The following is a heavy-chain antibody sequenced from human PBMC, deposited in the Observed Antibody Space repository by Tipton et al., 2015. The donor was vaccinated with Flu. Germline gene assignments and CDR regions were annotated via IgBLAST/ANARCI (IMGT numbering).Heavy chain of an antibody. J-gene: IGHJ5*02. CDR2: IYHSGST. CDR3: ARRYCSGGSCVTGWFDP. Sequence: LRLSCAVSGYSISSGYYWGWIRQPPGKGLEWLGSIYHSGSTYYNPSLKSRVTISVDTSKNQFSLKLSSVTAADTAVYYCARRYCSGGSCVTGWFDPWGQGTLVTVSS. D-gene: IGHD2-15*01. V-gene: IGHV4-38-2*01. CDR1: GYSISSGYY.